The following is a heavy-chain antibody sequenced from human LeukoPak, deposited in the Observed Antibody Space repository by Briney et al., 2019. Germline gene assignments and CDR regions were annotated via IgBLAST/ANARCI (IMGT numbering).Heavy chain of an antibody. Sequence: ASVKVSCKASGYTFTRYGISWVRQAPGQGLEWMGWISAYNGNTNYAQKLQGRVTMTTDTSTSTAYMELRRLRSDDTAVYYCASGSSSWYAEYFQHWGQGTLVTVSS. D-gene: IGHD6-13*01. CDR3: ASGSSSWYAEYFQH. V-gene: IGHV1-18*01. CDR2: ISAYNGNT. CDR1: GYTFTRYG. J-gene: IGHJ1*01.